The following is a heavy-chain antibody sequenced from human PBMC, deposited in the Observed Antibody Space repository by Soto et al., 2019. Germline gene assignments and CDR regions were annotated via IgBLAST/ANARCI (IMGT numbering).Heavy chain of an antibody. CDR3: ARRVDRSGWYWFDP. V-gene: IGHV4-59*08. J-gene: IGHJ5*02. CDR2: IYYSGST. CDR1: GGSISSYY. Sequence: SETLSLTCTVSGGSISSYYWGWIRQPPGKGLEWIGYIYYSGSTNYNPSLKSRVTISVDTSKNQFSLKLSSVTAADTAVYYCARRVDRSGWYWFDPWGQGTLVTVSS. D-gene: IGHD6-19*01.